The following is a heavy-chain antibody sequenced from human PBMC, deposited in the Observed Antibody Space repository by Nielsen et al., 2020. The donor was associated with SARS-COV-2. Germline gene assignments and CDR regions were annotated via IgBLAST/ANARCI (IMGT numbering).Heavy chain of an antibody. Sequence: GESLKISCAASGFTFSSYWMHWVRQAPGKGLVWVSRINSDGSSTSYADSVKGRFTISRDNAKNSLYLQMNSLRAEDTAVYYCARDQRSEYFDLWGRGTLVTVSS. D-gene: IGHD3-3*01. CDR1: GFTFSSYW. J-gene: IGHJ2*01. CDR3: ARDQRSEYFDL. V-gene: IGHV3-74*01. CDR2: INSDGSST.